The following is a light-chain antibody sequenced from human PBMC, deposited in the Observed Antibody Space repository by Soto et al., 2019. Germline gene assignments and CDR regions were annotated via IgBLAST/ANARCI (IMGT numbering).Light chain of an antibody. CDR3: QQSYSTPPA. CDR2: AAS. CDR1: QSISSY. V-gene: IGKV1-39*01. Sequence: DIQMTQSPSSLSASVGDRVTITCRASQSISSYLNWYQQKPGKAPKPLIYAASSLQSGVPSRFSGSGSGTDFSVTISSLQPEDFATYDCQQSYSTPPAFGGGTKVEIK. J-gene: IGKJ4*01.